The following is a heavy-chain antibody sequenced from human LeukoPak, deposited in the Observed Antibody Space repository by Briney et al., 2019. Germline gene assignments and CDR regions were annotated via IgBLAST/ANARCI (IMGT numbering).Heavy chain of an antibody. CDR2: ISSSSSYI. CDR3: ASLAAVPFDP. V-gene: IGHV3-21*01. CDR1: GFTFSSYS. J-gene: IGHJ5*02. Sequence: GGSLRLSCAASGFTFSSYSMNWVRQAPGKGLEWVSSISSSSSYIYYADSVKGRFTISRDNAKNSLYLQMNSLRAEDTAVYYFASLAAVPFDPWGQEPWSPSPQ.